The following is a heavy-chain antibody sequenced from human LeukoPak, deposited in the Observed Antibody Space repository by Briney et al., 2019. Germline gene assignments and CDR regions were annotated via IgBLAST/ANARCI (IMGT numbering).Heavy chain of an antibody. CDR2: ISSRGDSL. V-gene: IGHV3-11*01. Sequence: GGSLRLSCAASGFAFGDYYMTWIRQAPGKGLEWLSFISSRGDSLYYADSVRGRFTISRDNAKNSLFLQMNSLRAEDTAVYYCAREVVIVPDYFYYGLDVWGQGTTVSVSS. J-gene: IGHJ6*02. CDR3: AREVVIVPDYFYYGLDV. CDR1: GFAFGDYY. D-gene: IGHD2/OR15-2a*01.